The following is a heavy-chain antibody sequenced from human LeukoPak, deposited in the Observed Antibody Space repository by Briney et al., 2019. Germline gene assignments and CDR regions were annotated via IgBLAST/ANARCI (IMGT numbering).Heavy chain of an antibody. CDR1: GGSVSSGSYY. D-gene: IGHD5-18*01. CDR2: INHSGST. Sequence: SETLSLTCTVSGGSVSSGSYYWSWIRQPPGKGLEWIGEINHSGSTNYNPSLKSRVTISVDTSKNQFSLKLSSVTAADTAVYYCARGQWRLWLTYWGQGTLVTVSS. V-gene: IGHV4-39*07. CDR3: ARGQWRLWLTY. J-gene: IGHJ4*02.